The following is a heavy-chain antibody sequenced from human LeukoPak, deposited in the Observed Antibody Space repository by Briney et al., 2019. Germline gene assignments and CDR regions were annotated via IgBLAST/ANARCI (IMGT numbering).Heavy chain of an antibody. D-gene: IGHD6-19*01. V-gene: IGHV3-30-3*01. CDR1: GFTFSSYA. Sequence: GDSLRLSCAASGFTFSSYAMHWVRQAPGKGLEWVAVISYDGSNKYYADSVKGRFTISRDNSKNTLYLQMNSLRAEDTAVYYCASIAVAGSWDYFDYWGQGTLVTVSS. CDR2: ISYDGSNK. J-gene: IGHJ4*02. CDR3: ASIAVAGSWDYFDY.